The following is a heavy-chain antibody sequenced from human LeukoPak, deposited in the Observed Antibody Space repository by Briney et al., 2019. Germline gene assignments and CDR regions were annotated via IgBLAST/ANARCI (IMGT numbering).Heavy chain of an antibody. CDR1: SDSISSGNYD. CDR2: ISFSGST. J-gene: IGHJ4*02. CDR3: ARAGYYYGSGSYYNKGFDY. Sequence: PAETLSLTCTVSSDSISSGNYDWSWIRQPAGKGLEWIGRISFSGSTKYNPSLKSRATISLDTSKNQFSLKLNSVTAADTAVYYCARAGYYYGSGSYYNKGFDYWGQGTLVTVSS. V-gene: IGHV4-61*02. D-gene: IGHD3-10*01.